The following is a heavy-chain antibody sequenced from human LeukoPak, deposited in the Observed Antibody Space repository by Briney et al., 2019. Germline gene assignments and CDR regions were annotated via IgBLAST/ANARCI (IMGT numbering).Heavy chain of an antibody. CDR2: IYYSGST. D-gene: IGHD5-24*01. J-gene: IGHJ5*02. CDR1: GGSISSSSYY. CDR3: ARGREMATIRGTYNWFDP. Sequence: PSETLSLTCTVSGGSISSSSYYWTWLRQPAGKGLEWIGYIYYSGSTNYNPSLKSRVTISVDTSKSQFSLKLSSVTAADTAVYYCARGREMATIRGTYNWFDPWGQGTLVTVSS. V-gene: IGHV4-61*10.